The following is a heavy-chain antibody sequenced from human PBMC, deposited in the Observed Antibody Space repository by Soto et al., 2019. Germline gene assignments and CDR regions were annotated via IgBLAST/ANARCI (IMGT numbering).Heavy chain of an antibody. J-gene: IGHJ1*01. Sequence: QVQLVESGGGVVQPGRSLRLSCAASGFTFSSYAMHWVRQAPGKGLEWVAVISYDGSNKYYADSVKGRFTISRDNSKNTLYLQMNSLRAEDTAVYYCAREYYYDSSGYPGYFQHWGQGTLVTVSS. CDR2: ISYDGSNK. V-gene: IGHV3-30-3*01. CDR1: GFTFSSYA. D-gene: IGHD3-22*01. CDR3: AREYYYDSSGYPGYFQH.